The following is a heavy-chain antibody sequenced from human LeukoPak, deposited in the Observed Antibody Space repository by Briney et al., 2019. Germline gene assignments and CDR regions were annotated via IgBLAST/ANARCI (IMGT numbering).Heavy chain of an antibody. CDR2: INPNSGGT. CDR3: ARVVDFWSGYHY. CDR1: GYTFTGYY. Sequence: KTGGSLRLSCAASGYTFTGYYMHWVRQAPGQGLEWMGWINPNSGGTNYAQKFQGRVTMTRDTSISTAYMELSRLRSDDTAVYYCARVVDFWSGYHYWGQGTLVTVSS. J-gene: IGHJ4*02. D-gene: IGHD3-3*01. V-gene: IGHV1-2*02.